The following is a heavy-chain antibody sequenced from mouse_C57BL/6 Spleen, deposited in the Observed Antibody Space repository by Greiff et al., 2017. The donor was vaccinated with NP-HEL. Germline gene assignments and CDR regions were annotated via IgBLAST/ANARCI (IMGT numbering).Heavy chain of an antibody. D-gene: IGHD2-4*01. Sequence: QVQLKQPGAELVKPGASVKLSCKASGYTFTSYWMQWVKQRPGQGLEWIGEIDPSDSYTNYNQKFKGKATLTVDTSSSTAYMQLSSLTSEDSAVYYCARVYDYDYYAMDYWGQGTSVTVSS. V-gene: IGHV1-50*01. CDR1: GYTFTSYW. CDR2: IDPSDSYT. J-gene: IGHJ4*01. CDR3: ARVYDYDYYAMDY.